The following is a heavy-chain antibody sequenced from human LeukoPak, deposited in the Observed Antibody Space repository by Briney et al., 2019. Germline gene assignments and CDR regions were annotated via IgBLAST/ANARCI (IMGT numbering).Heavy chain of an antibody. V-gene: IGHV3-43*02. CDR3: AKEIDTLGTNAFDI. J-gene: IGHJ3*02. CDR2: VSADGAKS. Sequence: GGSLRLSCAASGFRFDDFAMHWVRQSPGKGLEWVSLVSADGAKSYYAESVRGRFTISRDNSKNSLYLQMNTLRSEDAAFYYCAKEIDTLGTNAFDIWGHGTLVTVSS. D-gene: IGHD2-15*01. CDR1: GFRFDDFA.